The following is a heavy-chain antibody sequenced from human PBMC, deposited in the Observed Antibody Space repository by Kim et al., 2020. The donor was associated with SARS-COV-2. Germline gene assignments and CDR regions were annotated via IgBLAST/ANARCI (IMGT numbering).Heavy chain of an antibody. D-gene: IGHD2-2*01. CDR3: ARGWEEVVPADLGIRYYY. CDR1: GGSFSGYY. J-gene: IGHJ6*01. Sequence: SETLSLTCAVYGGSFSGYYWSWIRQPPGKGLEWIGEINHSGSTNYNPSLKSRVTISVDTSKNQFSLKLSSVTAADTAVYYCARGWEEVVPADLGIRYYY. CDR2: INHSGST. V-gene: IGHV4-34*01.